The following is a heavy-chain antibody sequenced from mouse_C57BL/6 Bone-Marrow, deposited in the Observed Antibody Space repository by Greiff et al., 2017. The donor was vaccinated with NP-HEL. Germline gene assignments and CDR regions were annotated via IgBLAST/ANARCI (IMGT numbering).Heavy chain of an antibody. V-gene: IGHV2-2*01. D-gene: IGHD2-12*01. CDR2: IWSGGST. CDR3: ASPSYDVNYAMDY. CDR1: GFSLTSYG. Sequence: VQLQQSGPGLVQPSQSLSITCTVSGFSLTSYGVHWVRQSPGKGLAWLGVIWSGGSTDYNAAFISRLSISKDNSKSQVFFKMNSLQADDTAIYYCASPSYDVNYAMDYWGQGTSVTVSS. J-gene: IGHJ4*01.